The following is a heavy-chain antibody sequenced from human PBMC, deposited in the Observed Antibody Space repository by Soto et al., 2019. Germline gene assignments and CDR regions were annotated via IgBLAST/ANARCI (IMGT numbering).Heavy chain of an antibody. CDR2: ISHSGTT. CDR3: ARVRTSCSATSCYLDP. CDR1: GGSVNIGTYY. Sequence: SETLSLTCTVPGGSVNIGTYYWIWIRQPPGKGLEWIGEISHSGTTYYNPSLRSRVTISVDTSNNQFSLRLTSVTAADTAVYYCARVRTSCSATSCYLDPWGQGTLVTVSS. V-gene: IGHV4-39*07. D-gene: IGHD2-2*01. J-gene: IGHJ5*02.